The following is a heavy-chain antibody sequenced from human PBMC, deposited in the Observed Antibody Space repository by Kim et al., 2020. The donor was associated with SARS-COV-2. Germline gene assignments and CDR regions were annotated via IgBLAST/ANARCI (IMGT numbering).Heavy chain of an antibody. CDR3: ARDRKIVATISDY. J-gene: IGHJ4*02. D-gene: IGHD5-12*01. V-gene: IGHV1-18*01. Sequence: YAQKLQGRVTMTTDTSTSTAYMELRSLRSDDTAVYYCARDRKIVATISDYWGQGTLVTVSS.